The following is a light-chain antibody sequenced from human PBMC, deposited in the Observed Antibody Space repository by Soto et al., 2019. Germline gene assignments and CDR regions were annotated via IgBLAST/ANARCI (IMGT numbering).Light chain of an antibody. CDR2: GAS. Sequence: EIVLTQSPGTLSLSPGEAATLSCRASQSVSSRHLAWYQQKPGQTPRLLIYGASTNATCIPDRFSGSGSGADFTLTISRLEPDDFAGYYCQQYGGSPYTFGQGTKLEIK. CDR1: QSVSSRH. V-gene: IGKV3-20*01. J-gene: IGKJ2*01. CDR3: QQYGGSPYT.